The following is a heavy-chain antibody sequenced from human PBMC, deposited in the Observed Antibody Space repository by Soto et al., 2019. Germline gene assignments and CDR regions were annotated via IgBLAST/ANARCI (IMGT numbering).Heavy chain of an antibody. V-gene: IGHV4-34*01. D-gene: IGHD4-17*01. Sequence: SETLSLTCAVYGGSFSGYYWSWIRQPPGKGLEWIGEINHSGSTNYNPSLKSRVTISVDTSKNQFSLKLSSVTAADTAVYYCARVRPREVTTLDYYYYYMDVWGEGTTVTVSS. CDR3: ARVRPREVTTLDYYYYYMDV. J-gene: IGHJ6*03. CDR2: INHSGST. CDR1: GGSFSGYY.